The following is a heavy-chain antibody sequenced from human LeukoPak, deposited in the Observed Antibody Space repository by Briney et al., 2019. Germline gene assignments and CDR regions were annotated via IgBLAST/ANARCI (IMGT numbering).Heavy chain of an antibody. J-gene: IGHJ5*02. CDR3: ARHGAEDSSGYYFGFDP. D-gene: IGHD3-22*01. V-gene: IGHV4-59*08. CDR1: GASINSYY. CDR2: IHYRGTT. Sequence: SETLSLTCSVSGASINSYYWNWIRQSPGKGLEWLGNIHYRGTTNYNPSLKSRVTISVDTSKNQFSLKLSSVTAADTAVYYCARHGAEDSSGYYFGFDPWGQGTLVTVSS.